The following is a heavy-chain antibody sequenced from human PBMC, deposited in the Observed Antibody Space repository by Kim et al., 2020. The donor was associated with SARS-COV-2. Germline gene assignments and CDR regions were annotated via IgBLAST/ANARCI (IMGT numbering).Heavy chain of an antibody. J-gene: IGHJ4*02. V-gene: IGHV3-30-3*01. CDR2: ISYDGSNK. D-gene: IGHD1-1*01. Sequence: GGSLRLSCAASGFTFSSYIIHWVRQAPGKGLEWVAVISYDGSNKFYADSVKGRFTISRDNSKNTLFLQMNSLRPDDTAVYYCARDDNWNPGGYWGQGTLSPSPQ. CDR3: ARDDNWNPGGY. CDR1: GFTFSSYI.